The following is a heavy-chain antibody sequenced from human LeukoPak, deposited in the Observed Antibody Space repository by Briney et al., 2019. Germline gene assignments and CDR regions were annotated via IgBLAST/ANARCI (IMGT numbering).Heavy chain of an antibody. CDR2: INPGGGSA. D-gene: IGHD3-10*02. CDR1: GYTFTSYY. J-gene: IGHJ4*02. V-gene: IGHV1-46*01. Sequence: ASVKVSCKASGYTFTSYYMRWVRQAPGQGLEWMGIINPGGGSASYAQNFQGRVTMTRDTSTSTVYMELSSLRSEDTAVYYCARGYQLAVFGYWGQGTLVTVSS. CDR3: ARGYQLAVFGY.